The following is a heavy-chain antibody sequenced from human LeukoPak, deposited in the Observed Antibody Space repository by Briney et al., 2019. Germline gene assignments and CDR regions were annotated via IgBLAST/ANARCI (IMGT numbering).Heavy chain of an antibody. Sequence: SETLSLTCAVSGASFSGYFWNRIRQSPEKGLEWIGEIKYDGTTNYNPSLTSRVTMSIDKATNQFHLKVTSLTAADTAVYYCARGPDYYGDYISWFPDAFHIWGQGTLVSVSP. CDR3: ARGPDYYGDYISWFPDAFHI. CDR2: IKYDGTT. J-gene: IGHJ3*02. CDR1: GASFSGYF. V-gene: IGHV4-34*01. D-gene: IGHD4-17*01.